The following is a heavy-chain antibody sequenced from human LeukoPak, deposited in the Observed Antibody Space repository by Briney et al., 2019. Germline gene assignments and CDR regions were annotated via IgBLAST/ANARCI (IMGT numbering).Heavy chain of an antibody. CDR2: ISYDGSNK. CDR1: GFTFSSYG. Sequence: PGRSLRLSCAASGFTFSSYGMHWVRQAPGKGLEWVAVISYDGSNKYYADSVKGRFTISRDNSKNTLYLQMNSLRAEDTAVYYCAKVGSSAAARGAFDIWGQGTMVTVSS. J-gene: IGHJ3*02. CDR3: AKVGSSAAARGAFDI. V-gene: IGHV3-30*18. D-gene: IGHD6-13*01.